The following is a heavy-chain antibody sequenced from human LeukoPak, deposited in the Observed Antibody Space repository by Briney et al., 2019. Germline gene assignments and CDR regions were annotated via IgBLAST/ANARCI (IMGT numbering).Heavy chain of an antibody. D-gene: IGHD3-22*01. CDR3: AKDSYYDSSGYFGY. J-gene: IGHJ4*02. V-gene: IGHV3-23*01. CDR2: ISGSGGST. Sequence: GGSLRLSCAASGFTFSSYAMSWVRQAPGKGLEWVSAISGSGGSTYYADSVKGRFTISRDNSKNTLYLQMNSLRAEDTAVYYCAKDSYYDSSGYFGYWGQGTLVTVSP. CDR1: GFTFSSYA.